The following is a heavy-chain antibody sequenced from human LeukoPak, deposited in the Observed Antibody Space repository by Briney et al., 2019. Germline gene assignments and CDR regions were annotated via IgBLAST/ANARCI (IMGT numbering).Heavy chain of an antibody. CDR1: GFTFSSYA. CDR3: AKELNGGWPFDY. V-gene: IGHV3-23*01. D-gene: IGHD6-19*01. CDR2: ISGSGGST. Sequence: GGSLRLSCAASGFTFSSYAMSWVRQAPGKGLEWVSGISGSGGSTIYADSVNGRFTISRDNSKNTMFLQMNSLRAEDTAVYYCAKELNGGWPFDYWGQGTLVTVSS. J-gene: IGHJ4*02.